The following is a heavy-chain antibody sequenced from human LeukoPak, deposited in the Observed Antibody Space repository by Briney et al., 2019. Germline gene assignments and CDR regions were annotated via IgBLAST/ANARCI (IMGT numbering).Heavy chain of an antibody. Sequence: GGSLRLSCTASGYTFCDYSLRWVPEAPERGGGWVGLIKRKGYGGTTQYAPAVKGRFIISKDDYKSTAYLQMNSLKTEDTAVYYCTRDHDFWSGPFDVWGKGTTVTVSS. CDR1: GYTFCDYS. V-gene: IGHV3-49*04. D-gene: IGHD3-3*01. J-gene: IGHJ6*04. CDR2: IKRKGYGGTT. CDR3: TRDHDFWSGPFDV.